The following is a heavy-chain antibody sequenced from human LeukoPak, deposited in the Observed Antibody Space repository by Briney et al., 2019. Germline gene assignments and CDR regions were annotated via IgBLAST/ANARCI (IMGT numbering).Heavy chain of an antibody. CDR3: ARDLSYSSGWYHY. CDR1: GGSIRSSSYY. J-gene: IGHJ4*02. V-gene: IGHV4-39*07. D-gene: IGHD6-19*01. CDR2: IYYSGNT. Sequence: SETLSLTCSVSGGSIRSSSYYWGWIRQPPGKGLEWIGTIYYSGNTYYNPSLKSRVSISVDTSKNQFSLKLSSVTAADTAVYYCARDLSYSSGWYHYWGQGTLVTVSS.